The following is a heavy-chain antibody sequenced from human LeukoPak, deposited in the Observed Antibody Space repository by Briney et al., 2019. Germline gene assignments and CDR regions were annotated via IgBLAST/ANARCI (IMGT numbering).Heavy chain of an antibody. J-gene: IGHJ4*02. CDR3: ASNFGAAAAYDY. D-gene: IGHD6-13*01. V-gene: IGHV4-34*01. Sequence: SETLSLTCAVYGGSFSGYYWSWIRQPPGKGLEWIGEINHSGSTNYNPSLKSRVTISGDTSKNQFSLKLSSVTAADTAVYYCASNFGAAAAYDYWGQGTLVTVSS. CDR2: INHSGST. CDR1: GGSFSGYY.